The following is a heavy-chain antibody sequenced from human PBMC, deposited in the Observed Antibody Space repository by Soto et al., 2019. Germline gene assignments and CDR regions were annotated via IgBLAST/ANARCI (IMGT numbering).Heavy chain of an antibody. CDR3: ARALPYSSSGDS. Sequence: QVQLVQSGAEVKKPGASVSVSCKASGYTFTTYGISWVRQAPGQGLEWMGWISASNGNIYYGQKFQGRVTMTTDSFTSTAYMELLSLTSYDPAVYYGARALPYSSSGDSWGRGTLVTVSS. V-gene: IGHV1-18*01. D-gene: IGHD6-13*01. J-gene: IGHJ5*01. CDR2: ISASNGNI. CDR1: GYTFTTYG.